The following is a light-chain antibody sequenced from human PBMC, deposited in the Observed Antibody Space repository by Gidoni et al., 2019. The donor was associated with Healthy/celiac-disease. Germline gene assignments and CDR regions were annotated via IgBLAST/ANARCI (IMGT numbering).Light chain of an antibody. V-gene: IGKV1-27*01. CDR2: AAS. Sequence: DIQMTQSPSSLSASVGDRVTITCRASQGISKYLAWYQQKPGKVPKLLIYAASTLQSGVPYRFSGSGSGTDFTLTISSLQPEDVATYYCQKYNSAPRTFGQGTKVEIK. CDR1: QGISKY. J-gene: IGKJ1*01. CDR3: QKYNSAPRT.